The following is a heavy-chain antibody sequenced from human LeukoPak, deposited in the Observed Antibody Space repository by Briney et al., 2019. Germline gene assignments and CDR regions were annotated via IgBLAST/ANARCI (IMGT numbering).Heavy chain of an antibody. CDR2: IYYSGSI. Sequence: SETLSLTCTVPGGSISSYYWSWIRQPPGKGLEWIGYIYYSGSINYNPSLKSRVTISVDTSKNRFSLKLSSVSAADTAVYYCARRYFGSTSCYIDFMDFWGKGTMITVSS. CDR1: GGSISSYY. D-gene: IGHD2-2*02. V-gene: IGHV4-59*01. CDR3: ARRYFGSTSCYIDFMDF. J-gene: IGHJ6*03.